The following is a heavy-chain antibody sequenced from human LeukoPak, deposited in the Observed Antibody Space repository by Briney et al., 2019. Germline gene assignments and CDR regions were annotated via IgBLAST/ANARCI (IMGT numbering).Heavy chain of an antibody. Sequence: PGGSLRLSCAASGFTFNNYVMSWVRQAPGKGLEWVSTVSGSGGSTNYADSVKGRFTISRDNSKNTLYLQMNSLRAEDTALYYCADHYCGSGTNVFDIWGQGTMVTVSS. CDR2: VSGSGGST. J-gene: IGHJ3*02. CDR1: GFTFNNYV. V-gene: IGHV3-23*01. CDR3: ADHYCGSGTNVFDI. D-gene: IGHD3-10*01.